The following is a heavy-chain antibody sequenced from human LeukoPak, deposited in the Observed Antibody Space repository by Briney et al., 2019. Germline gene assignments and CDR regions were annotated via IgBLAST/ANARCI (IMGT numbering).Heavy chain of an antibody. Sequence: SETLSLTCTGSGGSFSSFYWSWIRQSAGKGVEWIGRVFLTGPTNYNPSLKSRVIISLDTSRNQFSLQLNSVTGADTAVYYCARGDGDYDPHFFDYWPHGILVTVSS. D-gene: IGHD4-17*01. V-gene: IGHV4-4*07. CDR2: VFLTGPT. CDR1: GGSFSSFY. CDR3: ARGDGDYDPHFFDY. J-gene: IGHJ4*01.